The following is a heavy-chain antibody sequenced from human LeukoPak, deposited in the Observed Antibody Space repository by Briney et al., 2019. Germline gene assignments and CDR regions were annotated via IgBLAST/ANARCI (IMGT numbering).Heavy chain of an antibody. CDR1: GFTVSSNY. CDR3: ARVPLWFGDDY. D-gene: IGHD3-10*01. J-gene: IGHJ4*02. CDR2: IYSGGST. Sequence: GGSLRLSCAASGFTVSSNYMSWVRQAPGKGLEWVSVIYSGGSTYYADSVKGRFTISRDNSKNTLYLQMNSLRAEDTAVYYCARVPLWFGDDYWGQGTLVTVSS. V-gene: IGHV3-53*01.